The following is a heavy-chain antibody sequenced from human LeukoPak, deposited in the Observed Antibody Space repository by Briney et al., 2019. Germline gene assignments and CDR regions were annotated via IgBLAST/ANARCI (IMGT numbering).Heavy chain of an antibody. D-gene: IGHD6-13*01. J-gene: IGHJ6*03. CDR3: ARDQAAAGYMDV. Sequence: LPGGSLRLSCAASGFTFSSYAMHWVRQAPGKGLEWVAVISYDGSNKYYADSVKGRFTISRDNSKNTLYLQMNSLRAEDTAVYYCARDQAAAGYMDVWGKGTTVTVSS. V-gene: IGHV3-30-3*01. CDR2: ISYDGSNK. CDR1: GFTFSSYA.